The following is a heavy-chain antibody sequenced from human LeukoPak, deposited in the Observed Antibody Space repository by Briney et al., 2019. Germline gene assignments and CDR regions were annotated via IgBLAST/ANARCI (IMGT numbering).Heavy chain of an antibody. Sequence: GGSLRLSCAASGFTFSRFAMNWVRQAPGKGLEWVGIISNTGSIASFADSVKGRFTISRDNSKNTLYLQMNSLRAEDTAVYYCAKGGDILTGYEVDYWGQGTLVTVSS. J-gene: IGHJ4*02. CDR1: GFTFSRFA. V-gene: IGHV3-23*01. CDR2: ISNTGSIA. CDR3: AKGGDILTGYEVDY. D-gene: IGHD3-9*01.